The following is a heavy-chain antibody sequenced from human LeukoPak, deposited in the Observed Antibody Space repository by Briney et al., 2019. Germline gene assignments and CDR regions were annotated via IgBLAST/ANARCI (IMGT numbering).Heavy chain of an antibody. J-gene: IGHJ4*02. V-gene: IGHV3-23*01. Sequence: GGSLRLSCAASGFTFSVYWMSWVRQAPGKGLEWVSAISGSAGSTYYADSVKGRFAISRDNSKNTLNLQMSSLRVEDTAVYFCAKLRYDNRGYSRTHDYWGQGTLVTVSS. CDR3: AKLRYDNRGYSRTHDY. D-gene: IGHD3-22*01. CDR2: ISGSAGST. CDR1: GFTFSVYW.